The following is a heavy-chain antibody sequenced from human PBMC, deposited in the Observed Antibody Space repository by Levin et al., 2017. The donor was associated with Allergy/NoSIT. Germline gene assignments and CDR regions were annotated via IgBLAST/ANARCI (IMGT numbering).Heavy chain of an antibody. CDR1: GFSISIYW. D-gene: IGHD6-6*01. Sequence: PGGSLRLSCAASGFSISIYWMGWVRQAPGKGLEWVANINRDSTERNYVDSVRGRFTISRDNTKNSVDLQMDSLRGDDTAVYFCARDLETIASRPGDYWGHGTLVSVS. CDR3: ARDLETIASRPGDY. CDR2: INRDSTER. V-gene: IGHV3-7*01. J-gene: IGHJ4*01.